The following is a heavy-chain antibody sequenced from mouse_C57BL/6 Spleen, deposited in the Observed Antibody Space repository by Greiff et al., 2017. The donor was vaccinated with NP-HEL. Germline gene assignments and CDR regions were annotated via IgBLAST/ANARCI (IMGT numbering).Heavy chain of an antibody. V-gene: IGHV14-2*01. CDR3: ATPYGSRGAWFAY. CDR1: GFNIKDYY. J-gene: IGHJ3*01. D-gene: IGHD1-1*01. Sequence: VQLQQSGAELVKPGASVKLSCTASGFNIKDYYMHWVKQRTEQGLEWIGRIDPEDGDTKYAPKFQGKATITADTSSNTAYLQLSSLTSEDTAVYYCATPYGSRGAWFAYWGQGTLVTVSA. CDR2: IDPEDGDT.